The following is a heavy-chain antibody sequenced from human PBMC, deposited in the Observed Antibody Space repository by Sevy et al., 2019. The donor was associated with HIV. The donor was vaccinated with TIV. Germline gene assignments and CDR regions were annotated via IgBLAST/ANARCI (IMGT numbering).Heavy chain of an antibody. D-gene: IGHD2-2*01. V-gene: IGHV3-30-3*01. CDR1: GFTFSSYA. Sequence: GGSLRLSCAASGFTFSSYAMHWVRQAPGKGLEWVAVISYDGSNKYYADSVKGRFTISRDNSKNTLYLQMNSLRAEDTAVYYCASGEYPAPFDHWGQGTLVTVSS. CDR3: ASGEYPAPFDH. CDR2: ISYDGSNK. J-gene: IGHJ4*02.